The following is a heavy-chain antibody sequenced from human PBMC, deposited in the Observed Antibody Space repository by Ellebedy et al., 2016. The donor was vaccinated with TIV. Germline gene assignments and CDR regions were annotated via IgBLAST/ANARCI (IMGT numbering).Heavy chain of an antibody. J-gene: IGHJ6*02. Sequence: GESLKISCAASGFTFSSSWMNWVRQAPGRGLEWVANIKGDGSEKNYVDSVKGRFTISRDNAKNSVYLRMNTLRVEDTAVYHCVRDGAYGDYSPGYYGMDVWGQGTTVTVSS. CDR3: VRDGAYGDYSPGYYGMDV. V-gene: IGHV3-7*03. CDR2: IKGDGSEK. CDR1: GFTFSSSW. D-gene: IGHD3-22*01.